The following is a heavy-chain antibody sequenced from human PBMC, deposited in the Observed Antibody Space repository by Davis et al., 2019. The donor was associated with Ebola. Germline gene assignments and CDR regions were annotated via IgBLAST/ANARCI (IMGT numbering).Heavy chain of an antibody. J-gene: IGHJ4*02. CDR3: ARGPKNMYYDFWSGNYYFDY. CDR1: GYKFTDYG. D-gene: IGHD3-3*01. CDR2: MNPNSGNT. Sequence: ASVKVSCKASGYKFTDYGISWVRQAPGQGLEWMGWMNPNSGNTGYAQKFQGRVTITRNTSISTAYMELSSLRSEDTAVYYCARGPKNMYYDFWSGNYYFDYWGQGTLVTVSS. V-gene: IGHV1-8*03.